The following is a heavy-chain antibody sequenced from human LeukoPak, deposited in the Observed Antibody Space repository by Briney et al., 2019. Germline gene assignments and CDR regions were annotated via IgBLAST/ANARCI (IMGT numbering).Heavy chain of an antibody. D-gene: IGHD2-2*01. CDR3: AKALGYCSSTSCYGALDI. Sequence: GGSLRLSCAASGFTVSSNYMSWVRQAPGKGLEWVSVIYSGGSTYYADSVKGRFTISRDNSKNTLYLQMNSLRAEDTAVYYCAKALGYCSSTSCYGALDIWGQGTMVTVSS. CDR1: GFTVSSNY. V-gene: IGHV3-53*01. CDR2: IYSGGST. J-gene: IGHJ3*02.